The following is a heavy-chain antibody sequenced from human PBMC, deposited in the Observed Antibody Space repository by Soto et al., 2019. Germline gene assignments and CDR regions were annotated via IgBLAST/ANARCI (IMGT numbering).Heavy chain of an antibody. Sequence: ASVKVSCKASGYTFTSYYMRWVRQAPGQGLEWMGIINPSGGSTSYAQKFQGRVTMTRDTSTSTVYMELSSLRSEDTAVYYCARDTEYSSSFYYYYYYMDVWDKGTTVTVSS. D-gene: IGHD6-6*01. V-gene: IGHV1-46*03. J-gene: IGHJ6*03. CDR3: ARDTEYSSSFYYYYYYMDV. CDR1: GYTFTSYY. CDR2: INPSGGST.